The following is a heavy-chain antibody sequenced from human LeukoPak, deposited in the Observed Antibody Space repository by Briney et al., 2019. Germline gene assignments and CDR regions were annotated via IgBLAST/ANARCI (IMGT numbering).Heavy chain of an antibody. Sequence: PSETLSLTCTVSGGPISTYYWSWIRQPAGKGLEWMGHIHTSGSTNYNPSLKSRVTMSVDTSKNQFSLKLSSVTAADTAVYYCARSWIRDWYYFDYWGQGTLVTVSS. CDR3: ARSWIRDWYYFDY. CDR1: GGPISTYY. CDR2: IHTSGST. J-gene: IGHJ4*02. D-gene: IGHD5-18*01. V-gene: IGHV4-4*07.